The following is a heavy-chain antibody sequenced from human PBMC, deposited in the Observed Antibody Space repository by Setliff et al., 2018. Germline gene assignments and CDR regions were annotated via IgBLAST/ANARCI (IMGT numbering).Heavy chain of an antibody. V-gene: IGHV4-38-2*01. CDR2: IYRNGNT. J-gene: IGHJ4*02. CDR1: DFSINSGYY. CDR3: ARQIDYGDFQYFDY. Sequence: SETLSLTYSVSDFSINSGYYWGWIRQSPGEGLEWIGSIYRNGNTYYNPSLKSRVTISVDTSKNQLSLKLNSVTAADTAVYYCARQIDYGDFQYFDYWGQGTLVTVSS. D-gene: IGHD4-17*01.